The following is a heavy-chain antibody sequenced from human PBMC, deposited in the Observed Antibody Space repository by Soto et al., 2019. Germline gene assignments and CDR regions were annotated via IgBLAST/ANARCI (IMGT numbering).Heavy chain of an antibody. CDR2: IYPGDSDT. J-gene: IGHJ5*02. D-gene: IGHD2-8*02. Sequence: RGESLKISCQGSGYAFSSYWIAWVRQMPGKGLEWMGIIYPGDSDTRYSPSFQGQVTTSVDKSITTAYLQWSSLKASDTAMYYCARGYCTATICDPWFDPWGQGTLVTVSS. CDR1: GYAFSSYW. V-gene: IGHV5-51*01. CDR3: ARGYCTATICDPWFDP.